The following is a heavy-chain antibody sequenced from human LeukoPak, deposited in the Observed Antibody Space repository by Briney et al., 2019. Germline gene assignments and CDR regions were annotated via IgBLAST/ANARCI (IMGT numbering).Heavy chain of an antibody. CDR2: IRSKAYGGTT. CDR3: TRGYYDSSEPFDY. J-gene: IGHJ4*02. D-gene: IGHD3-22*01. V-gene: IGHV3-49*04. Sequence: PGGSLRLSCEASGFTFRTFSMNWVRQAPGKGLEWVGFIRSKAYGGTTEYAASVKGRFTISRDDSKSIAYLQMNSLKTEDTAVYYCTRGYYDSSEPFDYWGQGTLVTVSS. CDR1: GFTFRTFS.